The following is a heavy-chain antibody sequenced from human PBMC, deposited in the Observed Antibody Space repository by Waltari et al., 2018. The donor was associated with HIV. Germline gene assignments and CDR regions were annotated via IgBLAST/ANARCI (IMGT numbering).Heavy chain of an antibody. CDR2: IKQEGSEK. D-gene: IGHD3-10*01. Sequence: EVQLVESGGGLVQPGGSLRLSCAASGFTFSSYWMSWVRQAPGKGLEWLANIKQEGSEKYYVDSVNGRFTISRDNAENSLYLQMNSLRAEDTAVYYCARGGFYGSGSKVNWGQGTLVTVSS. V-gene: IGHV3-7*04. J-gene: IGHJ4*02. CDR3: ARGGFYGSGSKVN. CDR1: GFTFSSYW.